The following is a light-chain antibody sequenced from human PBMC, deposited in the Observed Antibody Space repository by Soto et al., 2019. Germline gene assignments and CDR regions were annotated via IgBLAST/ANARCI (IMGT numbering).Light chain of an antibody. V-gene: IGLV2-14*01. CDR1: SSDVGGYNH. CDR3: CSYSDTNTYV. CDR2: EVR. J-gene: IGLJ1*01. Sequence: QSVLTQPASVSGSPGQSITISCTGTSSDVGGYNHVSWYQQHPGKAPKLIIYEVRNRPSGVSSRFSGSKSGNTASLTISGLQAEDEADYYCCSYSDTNTYVFGSGTKLTVL.